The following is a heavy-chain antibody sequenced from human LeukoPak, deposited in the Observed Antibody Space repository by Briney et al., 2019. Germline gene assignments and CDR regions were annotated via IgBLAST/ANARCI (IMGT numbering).Heavy chain of an antibody. CDR1: GFTFSSYG. D-gene: IGHD3-9*01. J-gene: IGHJ4*02. CDR3: AKTGRYFDWLFFDY. V-gene: IGHV3-30*18. CDR2: ISYDGSNK. Sequence: PGRSLRLSCAASGFTFSSYGMHWVRQAPGKGLEWVAVISYDGSNKYYADSVKGRFTISRDNSKNTLYLQMNSLRAEDTAVYYCAKTGRYFDWLFFDYWGQGTLVTVSS.